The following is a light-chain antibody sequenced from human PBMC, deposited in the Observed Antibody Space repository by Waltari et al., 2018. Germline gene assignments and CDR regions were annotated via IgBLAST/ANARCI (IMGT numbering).Light chain of an antibody. CDR3: SSYTSSTTLRV. V-gene: IGLV2-14*03. CDR1: SSDDGAYNH. Sequence: QSALTQPASVSGSPGQSVTIPCTGTSSDDGAYNHVSWYQQHPGKAPKLIIYDVTNRPSGVSDRFSGSKSGNTASLTISGLQAEDEADFYCSSYTSSTTLRVFGGGTKLTVL. CDR2: DVT. J-gene: IGLJ3*02.